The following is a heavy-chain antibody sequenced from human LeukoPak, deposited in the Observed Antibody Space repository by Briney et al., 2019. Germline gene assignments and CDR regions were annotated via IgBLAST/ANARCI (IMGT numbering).Heavy chain of an antibody. J-gene: IGHJ3*02. V-gene: IGHV1-69*01. Sequence: SVKVSCKASGGTFSSYAISWVRQPPGQGLEWMGGIIPIFGTANYAQKFQGRVTITADESTSTAYMELSSLRSEDTAVYYCARGKTITMVRGVIAAFDIWGQGTMVTVSS. CDR2: IIPIFGTA. D-gene: IGHD3-10*01. CDR3: ARGKTITMVRGVIAAFDI. CDR1: GGTFSSYA.